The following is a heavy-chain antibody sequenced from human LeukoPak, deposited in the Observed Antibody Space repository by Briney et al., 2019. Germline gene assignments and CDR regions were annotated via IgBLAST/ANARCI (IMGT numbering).Heavy chain of an antibody. D-gene: IGHD3-22*01. J-gene: IGHJ3*02. CDR3: AREVDDYHSGDDSIDAFDI. V-gene: IGHV1-18*01. CDR2: ISGYNGNT. Sequence: ASVKVACMASGYTFTNYGISWVRQAPGQGRDWMGWISGYNGNTNYAQKLQGRVTMTTDTSTSTAYRELRNLSSDDTAVYYCAREVDDYHSGDDSIDAFDIWGQGTIVTVSS. CDR1: GYTFTNYG.